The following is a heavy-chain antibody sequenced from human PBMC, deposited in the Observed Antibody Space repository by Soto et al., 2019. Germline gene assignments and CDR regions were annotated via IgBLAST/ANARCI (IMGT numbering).Heavy chain of an antibody. J-gene: IGHJ6*02. Sequence: GESLKISCKGSGYSFTSYWISWVRQMPGKGLEWMGRIDPSDSYTNYSPSFQGHVTISADKSISTAYLQWSSLKASDTAMYYCARHRGKDTAMVGGMDVWGQGTTVTV. CDR3: ARHRGKDTAMVGGMDV. V-gene: IGHV5-10-1*01. CDR2: IDPSDSYT. CDR1: GYSFTSYW. D-gene: IGHD5-18*01.